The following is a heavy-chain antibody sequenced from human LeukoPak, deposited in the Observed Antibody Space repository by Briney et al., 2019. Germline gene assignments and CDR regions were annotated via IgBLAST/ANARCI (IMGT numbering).Heavy chain of an antibody. CDR3: AKVWELPPFDN. Sequence: GGXLRXSCAXSGXTFSSYAMRWVRQAPGKGLEWVSAISGSGGSKYYADCVKGGFTIYRENSKNTLYLQMNSLRAEDTAVYYCAKVWELPPFDNWGQGTLVTVSS. CDR1: GXTFSSYA. J-gene: IGHJ4*02. D-gene: IGHD1-26*01. V-gene: IGHV3-23*01. CDR2: ISGSGGSK.